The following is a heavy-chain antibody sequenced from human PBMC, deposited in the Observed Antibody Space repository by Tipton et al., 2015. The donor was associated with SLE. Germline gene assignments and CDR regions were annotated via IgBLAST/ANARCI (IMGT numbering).Heavy chain of an antibody. CDR2: INHSGST. D-gene: IGHD3-22*01. CDR3: ARSGPPTLRDRLLGAFDI. V-gene: IGHV4-34*01. J-gene: IGHJ3*02. CDR1: GGSFSGHY. Sequence: TLSLTCAVYGGSFSGHYWSCIRQPPGKGLEWIGEINHSGSTNYNPSLKSRVTMSLDTSKNQFSLKLSSVTAADTAVYYCARSGPPTLRDRLLGAFDIWGQGTLVTVSS.